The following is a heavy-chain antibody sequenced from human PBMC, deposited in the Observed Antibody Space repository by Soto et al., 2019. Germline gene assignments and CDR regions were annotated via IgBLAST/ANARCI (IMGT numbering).Heavy chain of an antibody. J-gene: IGHJ5*02. CDR1: GFTFRSFT. CDR3: TRDASRDSSARGWFDP. V-gene: IGHV3-21*01. CDR2: ISSNSAYI. D-gene: IGHD6-13*01. Sequence: LRLSCAASGFTFRSFTMNWVRQALGKGLEWVSTISSNSAYIYYTDALRGRFTISRDNAKNSLHLQMNSLRAEDTAVYYCTRDASRDSSARGWFDPWGPGTLVTVSS.